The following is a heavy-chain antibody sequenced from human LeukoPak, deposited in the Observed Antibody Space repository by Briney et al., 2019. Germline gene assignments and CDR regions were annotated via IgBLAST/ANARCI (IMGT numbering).Heavy chain of an antibody. Sequence: GGSLRLSCVASGLIFSNYWMTWVRQAPGKGLEWVANIKLDGSEKYYVDSVKGRFTISRDDSRNTLYLQMTSLRAEDTAVYYCARGQSVGWEIGVCDFWGQGSLVTVAS. CDR1: GLIFSNYW. CDR3: ARGQSVGWEIGVCDF. CDR2: IKLDGSEK. J-gene: IGHJ4*02. V-gene: IGHV3-7*01. D-gene: IGHD1-26*01.